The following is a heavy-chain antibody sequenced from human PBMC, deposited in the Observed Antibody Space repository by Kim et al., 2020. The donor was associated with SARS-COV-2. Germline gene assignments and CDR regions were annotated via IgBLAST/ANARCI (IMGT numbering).Heavy chain of an antibody. CDR3: ARGRRNNWKTKLINWFDP. CDR2: INHSGST. V-gene: IGHV4-34*01. CDR1: GGSFSGYY. J-gene: IGHJ5*02. Sequence: SETLSLTCAVYGGSFSGYYWSWIRQPPGKGLEWIGEINHSGSTNYNPSLKSRVTISVDTSKNQFSLKLSSGTAADTAVYYCARGRRNNWKTKLINWFDPWGQGTLVTVSS. D-gene: IGHD1-20*01.